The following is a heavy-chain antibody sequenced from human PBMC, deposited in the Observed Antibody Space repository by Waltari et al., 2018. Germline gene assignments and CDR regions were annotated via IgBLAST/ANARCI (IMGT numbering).Heavy chain of an antibody. D-gene: IGHD4-4*01. J-gene: IGHJ4*02. CDR1: GYTFTRYD. V-gene: IGHV1-8*03. CDR3: AREGSPLTTSAALGN. CDR2: MNPNGGNT. Sequence: HVQLVQSGAEVKKPGASVKVSCKASGYTFTRYDINWVRQATGQGLEWMGWMNPNGGNTGYAQKFQGRVTITRNISVSTVYMELSSLTSEDTAVYYCAREGSPLTTSAALGNWGQGTLVTVSS.